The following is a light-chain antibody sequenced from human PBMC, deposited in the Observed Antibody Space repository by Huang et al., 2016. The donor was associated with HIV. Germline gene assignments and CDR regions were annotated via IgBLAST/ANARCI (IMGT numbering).Light chain of an antibody. CDR1: QSVSSN. J-gene: IGKJ1*01. CDR2: GAS. Sequence: EIVMTQSPSTLSLSPGERATLFCRPSQSVSSNLAWYQHKPGQAPRLLIYGASTRATGVPARFSGSGSGTEFTLTISSLQSDDFVVYYCQQYQDWPRTFGQGTKVEIK. CDR3: QQYQDWPRT. V-gene: IGKV3-15*01.